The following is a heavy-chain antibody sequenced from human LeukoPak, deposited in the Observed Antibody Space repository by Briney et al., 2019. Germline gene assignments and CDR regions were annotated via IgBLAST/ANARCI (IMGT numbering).Heavy chain of an antibody. J-gene: IGHJ6*03. CDR3: ARGRRLLGFGEFVGTSYMDV. V-gene: IGHV1-69*05. Sequence: SVKVSCKASGGTFSSYAISWVRQAPGQGLEWMGGIIPIFGTANYAQKFQGRVTVTTDESTSTAYMELSSLRSEDTAVYYCARGRRLLGFGEFVGTSYMDVWGKGTTVTVSS. CDR1: GGTFSSYA. D-gene: IGHD3-10*01. CDR2: IIPIFGTA.